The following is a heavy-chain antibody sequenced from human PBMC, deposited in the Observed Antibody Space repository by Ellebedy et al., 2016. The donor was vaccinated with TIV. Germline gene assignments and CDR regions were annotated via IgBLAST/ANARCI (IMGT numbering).Heavy chain of an antibody. D-gene: IGHD4-23*01. CDR1: GGSISSSSYY. CDR3: ARVVGGPLYYFDY. J-gene: IGHJ4*02. CDR2: IYYSGST. V-gene: IGHV4-39*01. Sequence: SETLSLTXTVSGGSISSSSYYWGWIRQPPGKGLEWIGSIYYSGSTDYNPSLKSRVTISVDRSKNQFSLKLTSATAADTAVYYCARVVGGPLYYFDYWGQGTLVTVSS.